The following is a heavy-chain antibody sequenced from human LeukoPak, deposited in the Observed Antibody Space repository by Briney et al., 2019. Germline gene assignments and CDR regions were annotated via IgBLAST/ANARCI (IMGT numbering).Heavy chain of an antibody. V-gene: IGHV4-61*02. CDR1: GGSISSGNYY. D-gene: IGHD2-21*02. CDR3: AKDGALLRDCGGDCSLLRV. CDR2: ISTSGST. J-gene: IGHJ3*01. Sequence: TLSLTCTVSGGSISSGNYYWSWIRQPAGRGLEWIGRISTSGSTNYNPSLKSRVTISIDTSKNHFSLKLSSMTAADTAVYYCAKDGALLRDCGGDCSLLRVWGQGTMVTVSS.